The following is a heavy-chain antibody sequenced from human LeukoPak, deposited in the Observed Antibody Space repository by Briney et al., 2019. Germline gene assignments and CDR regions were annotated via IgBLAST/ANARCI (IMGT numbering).Heavy chain of an antibody. CDR2: ISAYNGNT. Sequence: ASVKVSCKASGYTFTSYGISWVRQAPGQGLEWMGWISAYNGNTNYAQKLQGRVTMTEDTSADTAYMELSSLRSEDTAVYYCATEAADYGYDYWGQGTLVTVSS. V-gene: IGHV1-18*01. CDR1: GYTFTSYG. J-gene: IGHJ4*02. D-gene: IGHD4-17*01. CDR3: ATEAADYGYDY.